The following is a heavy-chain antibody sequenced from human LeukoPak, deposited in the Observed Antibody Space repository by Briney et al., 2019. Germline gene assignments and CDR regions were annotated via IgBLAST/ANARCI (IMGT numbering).Heavy chain of an antibody. CDR1: GGSISSNSYY. CDR3: ARVRCSGGSCPYYYYYYYMDV. J-gene: IGHJ6*03. Sequence: SETLSLTCTVSGGSISSNSYYWGWIRQPPGKGLGWIGSIYYSGSTYYNPCLKSRVSISIDTSKNQFSLKLRFVTAADTAVYYCARVRCSGGSCPYYYYYYYMDVWGKGTTVTVSS. V-gene: IGHV4-39*07. D-gene: IGHD2-15*01. CDR2: IYYSGST.